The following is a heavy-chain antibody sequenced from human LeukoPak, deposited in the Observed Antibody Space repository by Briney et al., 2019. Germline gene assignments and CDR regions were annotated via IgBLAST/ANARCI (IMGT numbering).Heavy chain of an antibody. CDR3: ARGAAGSGSYYTYFDY. D-gene: IGHD3-10*01. Sequence: SVKVSCKASGYTFTNFYIHWVRQAPGQGLEWMGGIIPIFGTANYAQKFQGRVTITADESTSTAYMELSSLRSEDTAVYYCARGAAGSGSYYTYFDYWGQGTLVTVSS. CDR2: IIPIFGTA. CDR1: GYTFTNFY. V-gene: IGHV1-69*13. J-gene: IGHJ4*02.